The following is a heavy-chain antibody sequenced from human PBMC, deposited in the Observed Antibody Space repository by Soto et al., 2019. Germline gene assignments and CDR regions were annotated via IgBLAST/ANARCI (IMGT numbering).Heavy chain of an antibody. CDR2: ISSTGRYM. CDR3: VRAKETMVRGVALNWFDP. D-gene: IGHD3-10*01. CDR1: GFTFSSFT. J-gene: IGHJ5*02. V-gene: IGHV3-21*01. Sequence: EVQLVESGGGLVEPGGSLRLSCAASGFTFSSFTMNWVRQAPGKGLEWVSSISSTGRYMYYADSMKGGFTISRDNAKNSLYLQMNSLRAEDTAVYYCVRAKETMVRGVALNWFDPWGQGPLVTVSS.